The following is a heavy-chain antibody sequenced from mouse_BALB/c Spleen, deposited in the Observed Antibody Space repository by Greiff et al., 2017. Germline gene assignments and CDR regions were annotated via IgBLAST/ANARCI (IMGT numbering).Heavy chain of an antibody. CDR3: ARWGVRRGFDY. CDR1: GYSITSDYA. D-gene: IGHD2-14*01. CDR2: ISYSGST. J-gene: IGHJ2*01. Sequence: EVKLMESGPGLVKPSQSLSLTCTVTGYSITSDYAWNWIRQFPGNKLEWMGYISYSGSTSYNPSLKSRISITRDTSKNQFFLQLNSVTTEDTATYYCARWGVRRGFDYWGQGTTLTVSS. V-gene: IGHV3-2*02.